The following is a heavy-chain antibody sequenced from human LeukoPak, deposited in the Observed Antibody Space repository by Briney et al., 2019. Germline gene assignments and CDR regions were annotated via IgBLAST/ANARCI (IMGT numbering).Heavy chain of an antibody. CDR3: ARVRDSIFGVVSHEINY. CDR2: FDPEDGET. CDR1: GYTLTELS. J-gene: IGHJ4*02. Sequence: ASVKVSCKVSGYTLTELSMHWVRQAPGKGLEWMGGFDPEDGETIYAQKFQGRVTMTEDTSTDTAYMELSSLRAEDTAVYYCARVRDSIFGVVSHEINYWGQGTLVTVSS. D-gene: IGHD3-3*02. V-gene: IGHV1-24*01.